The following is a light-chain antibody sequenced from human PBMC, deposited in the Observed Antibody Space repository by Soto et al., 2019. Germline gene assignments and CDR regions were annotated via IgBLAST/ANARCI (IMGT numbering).Light chain of an antibody. CDR3: SSCTTSSPHVV. J-gene: IGLJ2*01. CDR1: SSDVGGYNY. V-gene: IGLV2-14*01. CDR2: DVS. Sequence: QSALTQPASVSGSPGQSITISCTGTSSDVGGYNYVSWYQQHPGKAPKLMIYDVSNRPSGVSNRFSGSKSGNTASLTISGLQAEDEADYYCSSCTTSSPHVVFGGGTKLTVL.